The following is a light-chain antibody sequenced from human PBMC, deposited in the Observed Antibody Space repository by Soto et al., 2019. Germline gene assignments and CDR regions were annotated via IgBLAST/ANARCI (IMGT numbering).Light chain of an antibody. J-gene: IGKJ1*01. V-gene: IGKV1-5*03. CDR2: KAS. Sequence: DIQMTQSPSTLSASVGDRVTITCRASQSISNWLAWYQQKPGKAPKLLIYKASSLESGVPSRFSGSGSETEFTLTISSLQPDDFAIYYCQHYNIYSQTFGQGTKVEIK. CDR3: QHYNIYSQT. CDR1: QSISNW.